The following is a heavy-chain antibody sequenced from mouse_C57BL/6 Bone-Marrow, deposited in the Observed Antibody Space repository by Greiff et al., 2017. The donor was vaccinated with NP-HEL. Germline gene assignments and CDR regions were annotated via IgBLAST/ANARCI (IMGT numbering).Heavy chain of an antibody. CDR3: ARSNPSYDYAFAY. J-gene: IGHJ3*01. D-gene: IGHD2-4*01. CDR1: GYTFTSYW. Sequence: VQLQQPGTELVKPGASVKLSCKASGYTFTSYWMHWVKQRPGQGLEWIGNINPSNGGTNYNEKFKSKATLTVDKSSSTAYMQLSSLTSEDSAVYYCARSNPSYDYAFAYWGQGTLVTVSA. CDR2: INPSNGGT. V-gene: IGHV1-53*01.